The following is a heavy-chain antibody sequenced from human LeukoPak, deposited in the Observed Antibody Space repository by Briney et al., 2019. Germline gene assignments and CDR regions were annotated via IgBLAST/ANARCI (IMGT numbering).Heavy chain of an antibody. CDR1: GLTVSSSY. D-gene: IGHD6-13*01. V-gene: IGHV3-66*01. CDR2: IYSDGGT. CDR3: ARESSWSFDY. Sequence: GGSLRLSCAASGLTVSSSYMSWVRQAPGKGLEWVSVIYSDGGTYYADSVKDRFTISRDNSKNTLYLQMNSLRAEDMALYYCARESSWSFDYWGQGTLVTVSS. J-gene: IGHJ4*02.